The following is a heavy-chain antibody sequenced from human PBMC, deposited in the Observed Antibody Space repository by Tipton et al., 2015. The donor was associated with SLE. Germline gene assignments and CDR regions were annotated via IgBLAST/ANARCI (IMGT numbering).Heavy chain of an antibody. CDR1: GFTFDDYG. J-gene: IGHJ6*02. Sequence: GSLRLSCAASGFTFDDYGMSWVRQVPGKGLEWVSGIIWNGASTGYADSVKGRFTISRDNSKNTLYLQMNSLRAEDTAVYYCASGAITTFGVVIDTYGLNVGGAGTTVTVSS. CDR3: ASGAITTFGVVIDTYGLNV. D-gene: IGHD3-3*01. V-gene: IGHV3-20*04. CDR2: IIWNGAST.